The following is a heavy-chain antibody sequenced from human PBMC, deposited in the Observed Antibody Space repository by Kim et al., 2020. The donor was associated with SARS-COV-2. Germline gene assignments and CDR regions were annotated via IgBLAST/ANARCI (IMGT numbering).Heavy chain of an antibody. V-gene: IGHV4-34*01. CDR1: GGSFSGYY. D-gene: IGHD3-22*01. Sequence: SETLSLTCAVYGGSFSGYYWSWIRQPPGKGLEWIGEINHSGSTNYNPSLKSRVTISVDTSKNQFSLKLSSVTAADTAVYYCARGRRYDSSGYYYVSTTSYYYGMDVWGLGTTVTVSS. J-gene: IGHJ6*02. CDR2: INHSGST. CDR3: ARGRRYDSSGYYYVSTTSYYYGMDV.